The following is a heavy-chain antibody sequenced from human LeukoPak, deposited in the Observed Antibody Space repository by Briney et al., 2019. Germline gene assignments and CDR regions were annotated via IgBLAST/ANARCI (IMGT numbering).Heavy chain of an antibody. CDR2: INPSGGST. Sequence: ASVKVSCKASGYTFTSYYMHWVRQAPGQGLEWMGIINPSGGSTSYAQKFQGRVTMTRDTSTSTVYMELSSLRSEGTAVYYCARGRGYSSSWYDDCDYWGQGTLVTVSS. D-gene: IGHD6-13*01. CDR1: GYTFTSYY. V-gene: IGHV1-46*03. J-gene: IGHJ4*02. CDR3: ARGRGYSSSWYDDCDY.